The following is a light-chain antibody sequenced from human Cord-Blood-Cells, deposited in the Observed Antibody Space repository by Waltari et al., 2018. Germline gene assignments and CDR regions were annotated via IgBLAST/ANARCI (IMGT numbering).Light chain of an antibody. CDR3: QQYNNWPPT. CDR1: QSVSSN. V-gene: IGKV3-15*01. Sequence: EIVMTQSPATLSVSPGERATLSCRASQSVSSNLAWYQQKPGQAPRLLIYGASTRATGIPARLSGSWSGTEFTLTISSLQSEDFAVYYCQQYNNWPPTFGQGTKVEIK. CDR2: GAS. J-gene: IGKJ1*01.